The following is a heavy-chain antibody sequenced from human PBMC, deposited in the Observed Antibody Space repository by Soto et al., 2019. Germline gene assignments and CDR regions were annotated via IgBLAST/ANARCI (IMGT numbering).Heavy chain of an antibody. Sequence: SETLSLTCTVSGDSISPSNWWSWVRQPPGEGLEWIGEIYHNGMTNYNPSLKSRVTISVDKSKSQFSLKLSSVTAADTAVYYCARGGSYYIDDCWGQGTLVTVSS. CDR2: IYHNGMT. CDR3: ARGGSYYIDDC. CDR1: GDSISPSNW. V-gene: IGHV4-4*02. D-gene: IGHD1-26*01. J-gene: IGHJ4*02.